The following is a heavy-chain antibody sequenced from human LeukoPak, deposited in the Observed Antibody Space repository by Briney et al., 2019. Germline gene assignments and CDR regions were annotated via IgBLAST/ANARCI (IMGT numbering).Heavy chain of an antibody. V-gene: IGHV4-4*07. CDR2: IYTSGST. CDR1: GGSISSYY. D-gene: IGHD1-26*01. Sequence: SETLSLTCTVSGGSISSYYWSWIRQPAGKGLEWIGRIYTSGSTNYNASLKSRVSMSVDTSKNQFSLNRSSVTAADTAVFYCARENSGSYREFDYWGQGTLVTVSS. J-gene: IGHJ4*02. CDR3: ARENSGSYREFDY.